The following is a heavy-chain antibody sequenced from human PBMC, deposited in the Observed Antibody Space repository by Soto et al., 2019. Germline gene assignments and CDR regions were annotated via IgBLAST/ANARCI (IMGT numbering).Heavy chain of an antibody. V-gene: IGHV4-59*08. CDR1: GGSISSYY. CDR2: IYYSGST. Sequence: SETLSLTCNVSGGSISSYYWSWIRQPPGKGLEWIGYIYYSGSTNYNPSLKSRVTISVDTSKNQFSLKLSSVTAADTAVYYCARTRYSSSSDQNYYYYYYMDVWGKGTTVTVSS. D-gene: IGHD6-6*01. J-gene: IGHJ6*03. CDR3: ARTRYSSSSDQNYYYYYYMDV.